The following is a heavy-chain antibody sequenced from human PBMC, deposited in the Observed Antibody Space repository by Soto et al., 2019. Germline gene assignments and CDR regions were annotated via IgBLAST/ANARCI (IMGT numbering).Heavy chain of an antibody. V-gene: IGHV4-34*01. CDR3: ARTRRYCSRTSCYRPIDY. CDR1: GLSFSCYY. D-gene: IGHD2-2*02. J-gene: IGHJ4*02. Sequence: ETLSLTCAFSGLSFSCYYWSWIRQPPGKGLEWIGEINHSGSTNYNPSLKSRVTISVDTSKNQFSLKLSSVTAADTAVYYCARTRRYCSRTSCYRPIDYWGQGTLVTVSS. CDR2: INHSGST.